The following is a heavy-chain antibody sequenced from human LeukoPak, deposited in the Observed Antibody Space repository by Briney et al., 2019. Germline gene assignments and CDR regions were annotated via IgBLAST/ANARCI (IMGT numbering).Heavy chain of an antibody. Sequence: GGSLRLSCAASGFTFSSYGVHWVRQAPGKGLEWVAVISYDGSNEYYTDSVKGRFTISRDDSKNTLYLQMNSLRAEDTAVYYCAKQRSGGSGWCMDYWGQGTLVTVSS. CDR2: ISYDGSNE. CDR3: AKQRSGGSGWCMDY. CDR1: GFTFSSYG. D-gene: IGHD6-19*01. V-gene: IGHV3-30*18. J-gene: IGHJ4*02.